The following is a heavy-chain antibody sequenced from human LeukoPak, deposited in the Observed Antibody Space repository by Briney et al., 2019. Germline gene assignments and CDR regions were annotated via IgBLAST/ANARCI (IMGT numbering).Heavy chain of an antibody. CDR2: INHSGST. V-gene: IGHV4-34*01. Sequence: SETLSLTCAVYGGSFSGYYWSWIRQPPGKGLEWIGEINHSGSTNYNPSLKSRVTISVDTSKNQFSLKLSSVTAADTAVCYCARLGEYSSSSHFDYWGQGTLVTVS. J-gene: IGHJ4*02. D-gene: IGHD6-6*01. CDR1: GGSFSGYY. CDR3: ARLGEYSSSSHFDY.